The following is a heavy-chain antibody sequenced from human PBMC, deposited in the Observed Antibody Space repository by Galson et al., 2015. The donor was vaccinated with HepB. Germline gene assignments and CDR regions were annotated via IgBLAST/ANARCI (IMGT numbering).Heavy chain of an antibody. CDR1: GFTFSSYW. CDR3: AREVGGWARREYSYGFFDY. J-gene: IGHJ4*02. V-gene: IGHV3-7*03. D-gene: IGHD5-18*01. Sequence: SLRLSCAASGFTFSSYWMSWVRQAPGKGLEWVANIKQDGSEKYYVDSVKGRFTISRDNAKNSLYLQMNSLRAEDTAVYYCAREVGGWARREYSYGFFDYWGQGTLVTVSS. CDR2: IKQDGSEK.